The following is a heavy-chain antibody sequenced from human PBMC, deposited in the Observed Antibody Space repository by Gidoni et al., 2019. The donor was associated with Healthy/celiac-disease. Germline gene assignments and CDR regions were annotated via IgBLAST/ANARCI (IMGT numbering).Heavy chain of an antibody. Sequence: QVQLVQSGAEVKKPGASVKVSCKASGYTFTNYGISWVRQAPGQGLEWMGWISVYNGNTNYAQKLQGRVTMTTDTSTSTAYMELRSLRSDDTAVYYCARDPVSFAITFGGVDYWGQGTLVTVSS. D-gene: IGHD3-16*01. V-gene: IGHV1-18*01. J-gene: IGHJ4*02. CDR2: ISVYNGNT. CDR1: GYTFTNYG. CDR3: ARDPVSFAITFGGVDY.